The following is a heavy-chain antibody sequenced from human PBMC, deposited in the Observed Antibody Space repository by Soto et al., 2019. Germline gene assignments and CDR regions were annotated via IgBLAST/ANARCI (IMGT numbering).Heavy chain of an antibody. D-gene: IGHD6-13*01. CDR3: AGEEPRSRYSSSPGWF. CDR2: IIPILGIA. V-gene: IGHV1-69*08. Sequence: QVQLVQSGAEVKKPGSSVKVSCKASGGTFSSYTISWVRQAPGQGLEWMGRIIPILGIANYAQKFQGRVTITADKSTSTAYMELSSLRSEDTAVYYCAGEEPRSRYSSSPGWFWGQGTLVTVSS. J-gene: IGHJ4*02. CDR1: GGTFSSYT.